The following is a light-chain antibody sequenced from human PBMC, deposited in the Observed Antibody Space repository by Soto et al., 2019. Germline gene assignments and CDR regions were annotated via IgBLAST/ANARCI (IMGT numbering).Light chain of an antibody. Sequence: DLPMTQSPSTLSASMGDRVTITCRASQNIGSWLAWYQQKPGKAPKLLIYDVSSLESGVPSRFSGSGSGTEFTLTISRLQPDDLATYYCQEYYTFSRTFGQGTKVEIK. CDR2: DVS. CDR3: QEYYTFSRT. V-gene: IGKV1-5*01. CDR1: QNIGSW. J-gene: IGKJ1*01.